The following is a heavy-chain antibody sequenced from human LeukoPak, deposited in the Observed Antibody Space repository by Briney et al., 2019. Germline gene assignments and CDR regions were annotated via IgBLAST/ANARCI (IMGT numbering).Heavy chain of an antibody. CDR2: ISWNSGSI. D-gene: IGHD4-17*01. CDR1: GFTFDDYA. V-gene: IGHV3-9*01. J-gene: IGHJ4*02. Sequence: GRSLRLSCAASGFTFDDYAMHWVRQAPGKGLEWVSGISWNSGSIGYADSVKGRFTISRGNAKNSLYLQMNSLRAEDTALYYCAKATVTKEFDYWGQGTLVTVSS. CDR3: AKATVTKEFDY.